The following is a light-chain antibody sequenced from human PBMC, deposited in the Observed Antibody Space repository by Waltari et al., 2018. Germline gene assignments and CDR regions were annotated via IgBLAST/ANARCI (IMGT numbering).Light chain of an antibody. Sequence: DIQMTQSPSTLSASVGDRVTITCRASQTISNWLAWCQQKPGKAPKLLIYKASGLESGVPSRFSGSGSGTDFPLTISSLQPEDVGTYYCLQYNSYSWTFGHGTKVEI. CDR1: QTISNW. CDR2: KAS. V-gene: IGKV1-5*03. CDR3: LQYNSYSWT. J-gene: IGKJ1*01.